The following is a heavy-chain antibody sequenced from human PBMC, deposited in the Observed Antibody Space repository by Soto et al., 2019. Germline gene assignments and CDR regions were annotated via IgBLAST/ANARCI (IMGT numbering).Heavy chain of an antibody. CDR3: ASDKEGAMNAFDY. V-gene: IGHV3-66*01. CDR2: IYRSGST. Sequence: GGSLRLSCAASGFTVSNNYMSWVRQAPGKGLEWVSVIYRSGSTYYGDSVKGRFTISRDNSKNTLYLQMNSLRAEDTAVYYCASDKEGAMNAFDYWGQGTLVTVSS. CDR1: GFTVSNNY. D-gene: IGHD2-2*01. J-gene: IGHJ4*02.